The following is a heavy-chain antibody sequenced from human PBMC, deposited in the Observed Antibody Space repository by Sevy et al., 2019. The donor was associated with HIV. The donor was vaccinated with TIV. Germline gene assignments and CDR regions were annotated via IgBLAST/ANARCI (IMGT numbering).Heavy chain of an antibody. D-gene: IGHD3-22*01. CDR1: GFTFSSYW. CDR3: ARDFYDEDSSGYWGNFDY. V-gene: IGHV3-7*01. J-gene: IGHJ4*02. Sequence: GGSLRLSCAASGFTFSSYWMSWVRQAPGKGLEWVANIKQDGSEKYYVDSVKGRFTISRDNAKNSLYLQMNSLRAEDTAVYYCARDFYDEDSSGYWGNFDYWGQGTLVTVSS. CDR2: IKQDGSEK.